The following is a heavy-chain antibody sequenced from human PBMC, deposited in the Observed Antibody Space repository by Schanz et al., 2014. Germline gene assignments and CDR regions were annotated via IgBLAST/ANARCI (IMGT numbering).Heavy chain of an antibody. CDR2: KYYTGSP. CDR1: GGSINSAGHY. CDR3: ARVTEPGWFDP. V-gene: IGHV4-31*03. J-gene: IGHJ5*02. D-gene: IGHD1-26*01. Sequence: QVQLQESGPGLVKPSQTLSLTCTVSGGSINSAGHYWSWIRQPPGKGLEWIGYKYYTGSPYYNPSLKRRVSISLDPSKTQFFLNLNSLTAADTAVYYCARVTEPGWFDPWGQGTLVTVS.